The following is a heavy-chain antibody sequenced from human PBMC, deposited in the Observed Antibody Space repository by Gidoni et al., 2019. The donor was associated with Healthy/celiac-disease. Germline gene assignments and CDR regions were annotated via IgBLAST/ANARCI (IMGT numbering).Heavy chain of an antibody. D-gene: IGHD2-8*01. CDR3: ARTAVLGIRGWFDP. Sequence: QVQLQESGPGLVKPSETLSLTCTVSGGSISSYYWSWIRQPPGKGLEWIGYIYYSGSTNYNPSLKSRVTISVDTSKNQFSLKLSSVTAADTAVYYCARTAVLGIRGWFDPWGQGTLVTVSS. V-gene: IGHV4-59*01. CDR1: GGSISSYY. CDR2: IYYSGST. J-gene: IGHJ5*02.